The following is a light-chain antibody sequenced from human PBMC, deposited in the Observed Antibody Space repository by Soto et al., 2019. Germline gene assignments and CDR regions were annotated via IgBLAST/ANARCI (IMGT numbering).Light chain of an antibody. Sequence: EIVLTQSPGTLSLSPGERATLSCRASQSVSSSYLAWYQQKSGQAPRLLIYGASSRATGIPDRFSGSGSGTDFTLTSSRLEPEDFASYYCQQYGRSPITFGQGTRLEIK. J-gene: IGKJ5*01. V-gene: IGKV3-20*01. CDR3: QQYGRSPIT. CDR2: GAS. CDR1: QSVSSSY.